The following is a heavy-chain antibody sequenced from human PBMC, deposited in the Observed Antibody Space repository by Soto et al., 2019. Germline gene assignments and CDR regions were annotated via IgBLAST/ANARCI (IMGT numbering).Heavy chain of an antibody. CDR2: INPGGVSK. CDR3: ARAPSWHGLDV. J-gene: IGHJ6*02. V-gene: IGHV1-46*01. CDR1: GYTLTSHY. Sequence: ASVKVSCKASGYTLTSHYIHWARQAPGQGLEWMGIINPGGVSKTYAQEFQGRITMTRDTSTSTVYMELSSLRSQDTAVYYCARAPSWHGLDVWGQGTTVTVSS.